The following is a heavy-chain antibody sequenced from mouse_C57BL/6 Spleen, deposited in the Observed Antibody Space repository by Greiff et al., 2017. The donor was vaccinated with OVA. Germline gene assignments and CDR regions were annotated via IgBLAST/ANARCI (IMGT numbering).Heavy chain of an antibody. D-gene: IGHD2-4*01. CDR2: IDPEDGET. V-gene: IGHV14-2*01. CDR1: GFNIKDYY. J-gene: IGHJ3*01. Sequence: EVQLQQSGAELVKPGASVKLSCTASGFNIKDYYMHWVKQRTEQGLEWIGRIDPEDGETKSAPKFQGKATITADTSSNTAYLQLSSLTSEDTAVYYCAFYYDYPGWFAYWGQGTLVTVSA. CDR3: AFYYDYPGWFAY.